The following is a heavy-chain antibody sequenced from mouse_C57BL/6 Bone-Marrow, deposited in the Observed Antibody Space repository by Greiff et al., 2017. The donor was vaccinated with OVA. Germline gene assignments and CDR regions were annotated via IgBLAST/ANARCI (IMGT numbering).Heavy chain of an antibody. V-gene: IGHV1-39*01. J-gene: IGHJ4*01. CDR2: INPNYGTT. Sequence: EVQLQQSRPELVKPGASVKISCKASGYSFTDYNMNWVKQSNGKSLEWIRVINPNYGTTSYNQKFKGKATLTVDQSSSTAYMQLNSLTSEDSAVYYCASPLYYGSSYDAMDYWGQGTSVTVSS. D-gene: IGHD1-1*01. CDR1: GYSFTDYN. CDR3: ASPLYYGSSYDAMDY.